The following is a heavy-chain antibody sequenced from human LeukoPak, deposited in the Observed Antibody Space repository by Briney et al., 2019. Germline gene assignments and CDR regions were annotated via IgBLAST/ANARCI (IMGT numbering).Heavy chain of an antibody. Sequence: GGSLRLSCAASGFTFSDYYMSWICQAPGKGLEWVSYISSSGSTIYYADSVKGRFTISRDNAKNSLYLQMNSLRAEDMALYYCAKDREAAGFSYFDYWGQGTLVTVSS. CDR1: GFTFSDYY. V-gene: IGHV3-11*01. CDR2: ISSSGSTI. CDR3: AKDREAAGFSYFDY. J-gene: IGHJ4*02. D-gene: IGHD6-13*01.